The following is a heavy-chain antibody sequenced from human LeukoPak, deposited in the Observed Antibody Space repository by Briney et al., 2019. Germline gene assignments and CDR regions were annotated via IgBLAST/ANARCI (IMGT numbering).Heavy chain of an antibody. CDR2: INHSGST. CDR1: EFSVGSNY. Sequence: GSLRLSCAASEFSVGSNYMTWVRQPPGKGLEWIGEINHSGSTNYNPSLKSRVTISVDTSKNQFSLKLSSVTAADTAVYYCAPVRAGYSISFDPWGQGTLVTVSS. D-gene: IGHD6-13*01. J-gene: IGHJ5*02. V-gene: IGHV4-34*01. CDR3: APVRAGYSISFDP.